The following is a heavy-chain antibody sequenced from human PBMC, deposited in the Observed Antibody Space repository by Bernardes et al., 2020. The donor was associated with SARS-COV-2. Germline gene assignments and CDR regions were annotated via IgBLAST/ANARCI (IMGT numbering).Heavy chain of an antibody. Sequence: GGSLSLSCAASGFPFSDATMHWVRPTSGKGLEWIGRIRTKANAYATAYLASLKGRFTISRDDSKNMAYLQMNSLKTEDSAVYYCTRQEMSPGDYWGQGTLVTVSS. J-gene: IGHJ4*02. CDR2: IRTKANAYAT. D-gene: IGHD3-10*01. CDR3: TRQEMSPGDY. V-gene: IGHV3-73*01. CDR1: GFPFSDAT.